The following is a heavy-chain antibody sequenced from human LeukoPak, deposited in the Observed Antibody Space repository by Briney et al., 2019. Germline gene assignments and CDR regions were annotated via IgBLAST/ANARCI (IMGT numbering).Heavy chain of an antibody. J-gene: IGHJ4*02. V-gene: IGHV4-39*01. CDR1: GGSISSSSYY. D-gene: IGHD4-17*01. CDR2: IYYSGST. Sequence: PSETLSLTCTVSGGSISSSSYYWGWIRQPPGKGLEWIGSIYYSGSTYYNPSLKSRVTISVGTSKNQFSLKLSSVTAADTAVYYCARHVPNTVTRRRAFDYWGQGTLVTVSS. CDR3: ARHVPNTVTRRRAFDY.